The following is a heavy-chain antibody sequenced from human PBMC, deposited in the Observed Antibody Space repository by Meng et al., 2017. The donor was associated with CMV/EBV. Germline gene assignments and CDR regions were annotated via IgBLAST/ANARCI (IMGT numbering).Heavy chain of an antibody. CDR2: IKQDGSEK. J-gene: IGHJ6*02. D-gene: IGHD3-3*01. V-gene: IGHV3-7*01. Sequence: GESLKISCAASGFTFSSYWMSWVRQAPGKGLEWVANIKQDGSEKYYVDSVKGRFTISRDNAKNSLYLQMNSLRAEDTAVYYCPRDRDGETYYDFWSGYSHYGMDVWGQGTTVTVSS. CDR1: GFTFSSYW. CDR3: PRDRDGETYYDFWSGYSHYGMDV.